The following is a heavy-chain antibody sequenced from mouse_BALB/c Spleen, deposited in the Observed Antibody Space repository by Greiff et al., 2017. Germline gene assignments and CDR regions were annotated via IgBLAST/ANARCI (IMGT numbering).Heavy chain of an antibody. CDR3: SRVYYYGSKTYAMDY. Sequence: EVQVVESGGGLVQPGGSLKLSCAASGFTFSSYGMSWVRQTPDKRLELVATINSNGGSTYYPDSVKGRFTISRDNAKNTLYLQLSSLKSEDTAMYYCSRVYYYGSKTYAMDYWGQGTSVTVSA. V-gene: IGHV5-6-3*01. CDR1: GFTFSSYG. D-gene: IGHD1-1*01. CDR2: INSNGGST. J-gene: IGHJ4*01.